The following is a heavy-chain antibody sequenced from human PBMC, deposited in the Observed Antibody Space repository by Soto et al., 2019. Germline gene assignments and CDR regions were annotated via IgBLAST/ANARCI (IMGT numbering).Heavy chain of an antibody. J-gene: IGHJ3*02. V-gene: IGHV4-4*07. D-gene: IGHD2-2*01. CDR3: ARERTYQVSGDDALDI. Sequence: QVQLQESGPGLVRPSETLSLTCTVSGGSISNDNWNWMRQSAGKGLEWIWRIYSSGRTNYNPSLKSRVTMSVDTSKNQISLRLSSVTAADTAMYYCARERTYQVSGDDALDIWGRGTMVTVSS. CDR1: GGSISNDN. CDR2: IYSSGRT.